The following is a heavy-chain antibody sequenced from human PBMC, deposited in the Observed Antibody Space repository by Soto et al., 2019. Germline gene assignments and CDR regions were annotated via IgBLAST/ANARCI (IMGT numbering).Heavy chain of an antibody. CDR3: AKVRDYDSSGYYDY. J-gene: IGHJ4*02. CDR2: ISGSGGST. D-gene: IGHD3-22*01. Sequence: GGSLRLSCAASGFTFSSYAMSWVRQAPGKGLEWVSAISGSGGSTYYADSVKGRFTISRDNSKNTLYLQMNSLRAEDTAVYYSAKVRDYDSSGYYDYWGQGTLVTVSS. V-gene: IGHV3-23*01. CDR1: GFTFSSYA.